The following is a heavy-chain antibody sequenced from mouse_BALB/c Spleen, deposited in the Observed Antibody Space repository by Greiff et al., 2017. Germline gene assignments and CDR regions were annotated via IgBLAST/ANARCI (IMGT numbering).Heavy chain of an antibody. CDR3: ARDYDSSFYYFDY. D-gene: IGHD1-1*01. J-gene: IGHJ2*01. CDR1: GFTFSSYA. Sequence: EVHLVESGGGLVKPGGSLKLSCAASGFTFSSYAMSWVRQTPAKRLVWVATISSGGSYTYYPDSVKGRFTISRDNAKNTLFLQMSSLRSEDTAMYYCARDYDSSFYYFDYWGQGTTLTVSS. V-gene: IGHV5-9-3*01. CDR2: ISSGGSYT.